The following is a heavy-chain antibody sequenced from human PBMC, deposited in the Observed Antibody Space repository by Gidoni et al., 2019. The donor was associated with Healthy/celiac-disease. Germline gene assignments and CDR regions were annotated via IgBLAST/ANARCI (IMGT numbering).Heavy chain of an antibody. J-gene: IGHJ4*02. CDR2: IKSKTDGGTT. Sequence: EVQLVESGGGLVKPGGSLRLSCAASGFTFSNAWMSWVRQAPGKGLEWVGRIKSKTDGGTTDYAAPVKGRFTISRDDSKNTLYLQMNSLKTEDTAVYYCTTDLGGYSYGLWYYFDYWGQGTLVTVSS. CDR1: GFTFSNAW. D-gene: IGHD5-18*01. CDR3: TTDLGGYSYGLWYYFDY. V-gene: IGHV3-15*01.